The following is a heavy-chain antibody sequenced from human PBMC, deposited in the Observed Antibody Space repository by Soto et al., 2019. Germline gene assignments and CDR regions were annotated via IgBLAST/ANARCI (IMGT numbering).Heavy chain of an antibody. V-gene: IGHV1-69*13. D-gene: IGHD3-22*01. CDR2: IIPIFGTA. CDR3: AGRMIVVVIERRDDWFDP. CDR1: GGTFSSYA. Sequence: ASVKVSCKASGGTFSSYAISWVRQAPGQGLEWMGGIIPIFGTANYAQKFQGRVTITADESTSTAYMELSSLRSEDTAVYYCAGRMIVVVIERRDDWFDPWGQGTLVTVSS. J-gene: IGHJ5*02.